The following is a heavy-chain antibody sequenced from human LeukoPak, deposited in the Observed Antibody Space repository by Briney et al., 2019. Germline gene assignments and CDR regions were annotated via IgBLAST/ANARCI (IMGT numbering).Heavy chain of an antibody. CDR3: ARAGSGSGWYFDY. J-gene: IGHJ4*02. V-gene: IGHV1-18*01. CDR2: ISPYNGNT. D-gene: IGHD6-19*01. CDR1: GYDFTSVG. Sequence: ASVKVSFKASGYDFTSVGITWVRRAPGQGLEWMGWISPYNGNTRYAQKFQGRVAMTTDTSTTTAYMELRGLRFNDTAVYYYARAGSGSGWYFDYWGQGTLVTVSS.